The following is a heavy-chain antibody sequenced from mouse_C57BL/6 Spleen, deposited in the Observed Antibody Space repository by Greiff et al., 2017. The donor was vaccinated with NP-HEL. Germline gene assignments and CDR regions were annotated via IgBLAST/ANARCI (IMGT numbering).Heavy chain of an antibody. CDR1: GFTFTDYY. V-gene: IGHV7-3*01. CDR2: IRNKANGYTT. D-gene: IGHD2-1*01. CDR3: ARYGNYEDYAMDY. J-gene: IGHJ4*01. Sequence: EVKLVESGGGLVQPGGSLSLSCAASGFTFTDYYMSWVRQPPGKALEWLGFIRNKANGYTTEYSASVKGRFTISRDNSQSILYLQMNALRAEDSATYYCARYGNYEDYAMDYWGQGTSVTVSS.